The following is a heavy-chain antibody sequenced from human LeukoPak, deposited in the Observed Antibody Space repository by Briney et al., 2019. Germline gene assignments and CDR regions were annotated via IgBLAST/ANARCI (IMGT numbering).Heavy chain of an antibody. CDR3: ARKRNYDSSGYPPYYFDY. CDR1: GYTFTSYD. CDR2: ISAYNGNT. V-gene: IGHV1-18*01. D-gene: IGHD3-22*01. J-gene: IGHJ4*02. Sequence: ASVKVSCKASGYTFTSYDINWVRQATGQGLEWMGWISAYNGNTNYAQKLQGRVTMTTDTSTSAAYMELRSLRSDDTAVYYCARKRNYDSSGYPPYYFDYWGQGTLVTVSS.